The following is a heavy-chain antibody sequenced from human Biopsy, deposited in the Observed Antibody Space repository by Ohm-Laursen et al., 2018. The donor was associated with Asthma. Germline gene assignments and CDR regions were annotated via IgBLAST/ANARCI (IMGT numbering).Heavy chain of an antibody. CDR2: ISWNSGNI. Sequence: SLRLSCTSTGFSFDDCAMHWVRQAPGKGLEWVSSISWNSGNIDYAVSVKGRFTISRDNAKNSLYLQMQSLRPEDTAFYYCAKSADYYDSTDYLDFWGRGTLVTVSS. CDR3: AKSADYYDSTDYLDF. D-gene: IGHD3-22*01. V-gene: IGHV3-9*01. CDR1: GFSFDDCA. J-gene: IGHJ4*01.